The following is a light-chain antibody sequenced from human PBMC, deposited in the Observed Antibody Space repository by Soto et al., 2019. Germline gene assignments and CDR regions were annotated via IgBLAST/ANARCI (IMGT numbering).Light chain of an antibody. V-gene: IGLV2-8*01. J-gene: IGLJ2*01. Sequence: QSALTQPPSASGSPGQSVAISCTGTSSDVGGYNFVSWYQQRPGKAPKLMIYEVSKRPSGVPDRFSGSKSGNTASLTVSGLQAEDEAEYYCSSYAGSNNWGVFGGGTKLTVL. CDR1: SSDVGGYNF. CDR3: SSYAGSNNWGV. CDR2: EVS.